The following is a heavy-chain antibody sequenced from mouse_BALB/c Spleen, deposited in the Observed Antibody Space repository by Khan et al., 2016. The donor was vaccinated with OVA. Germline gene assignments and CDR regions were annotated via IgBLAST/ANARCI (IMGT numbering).Heavy chain of an antibody. CDR3: SRDGYYFDY. D-gene: IGHD2-2*01. V-gene: IGHV2-9*02. CDR2: IWADGST. Sequence: QVQLKESGPGLVAPSQSLSITCTVSGFSLTSFGVYWVRQPPGKGLEWLGVIWADGSTNYNSALMSRLSISKDNSKSQVFLEMNSLQTDDTAMYYVSRDGYYFDYWGQGTTLTVSS. CDR1: GFSLTSFG. J-gene: IGHJ2*01.